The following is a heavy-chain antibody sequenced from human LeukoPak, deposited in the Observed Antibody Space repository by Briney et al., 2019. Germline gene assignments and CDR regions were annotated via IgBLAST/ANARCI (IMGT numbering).Heavy chain of an antibody. Sequence: GASVKVSCKASGYTFTGYYMHWVRQAPGQGLEWMGRMNPNSGGTNYAQKFQGRVTITRDTSISTAYMELSRLRSDDTAVYYCARGDTMVRGVIITPYPFDYWGQGTLVTVSS. D-gene: IGHD3-10*01. CDR1: GYTFTGYY. CDR2: MNPNSGGT. J-gene: IGHJ4*02. CDR3: ARGDTMVRGVIITPYPFDY. V-gene: IGHV1-2*06.